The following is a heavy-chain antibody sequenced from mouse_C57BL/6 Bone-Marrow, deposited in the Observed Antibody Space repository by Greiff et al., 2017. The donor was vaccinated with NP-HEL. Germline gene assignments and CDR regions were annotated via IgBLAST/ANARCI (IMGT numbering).Heavy chain of an antibody. V-gene: IGHV1-59*01. CDR2: IDPSDSYT. D-gene: IGHD1-1*01. J-gene: IGHJ4*01. Sequence: QVQLKQPGAELVRPGTSVKLSCKASGYTFTSYWMHWVKQRPGQGLEWIGVIDPSDSYTNYNQKFKGKATLTVDTSSSTAYMQLSSLTSEDSAVYYCARRKGVYYYGPDYAMDYWGQGTSVTVSS. CDR3: ARRKGVYYYGPDYAMDY. CDR1: GYTFTSYW.